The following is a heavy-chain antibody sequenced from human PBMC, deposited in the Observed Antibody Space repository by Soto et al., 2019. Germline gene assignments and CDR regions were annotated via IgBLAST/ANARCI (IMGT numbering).Heavy chain of an antibody. J-gene: IGHJ4*02. CDR1: GFSFSDYY. CDR3: AKAKLLYYDILTGPVSPPFYFDY. Sequence: GGSLRLSCAASGFSFSDYYMSWIRQAPGKGLEWVSYISSSGSTIYYADSVKGRFTISRDNSKNTLYLQMNSLRAEDTAVYYCAKAKLLYYDILTGPVSPPFYFDYWGQGTLVTVSS. V-gene: IGHV3-11*01. D-gene: IGHD3-9*01. CDR2: ISSSGSTI.